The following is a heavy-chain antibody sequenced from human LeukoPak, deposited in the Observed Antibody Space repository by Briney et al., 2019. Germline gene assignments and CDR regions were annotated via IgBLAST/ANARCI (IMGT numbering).Heavy chain of an antibody. CDR3: AKSGGYGLIDS. J-gene: IGHJ4*02. D-gene: IGHD1-26*01. Sequence: SETLSLTCTVSGASVSGSPYYWGWIRQPPGKGLEWIGNIYYSGSTYYNESLKSRVTISIDTSKNQFSLKLNSVTAADTAMYYCAKSGGYGLIDSWGQGTLVTVSS. CDR1: GASVSGSPYY. CDR2: IYYSGST. V-gene: IGHV4-39*01.